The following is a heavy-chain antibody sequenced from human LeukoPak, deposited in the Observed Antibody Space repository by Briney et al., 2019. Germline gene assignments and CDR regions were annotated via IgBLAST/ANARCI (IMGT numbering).Heavy chain of an antibody. Sequence: GGSLRLSCAASGFTFDDYAMHWVRQTPGKGLEWVSYISSSGRTAYYADSVRGRFTISRDNAKNSLYLQMNSLRAEDTAVYYCAREVRYFALGDYWGQGTLVTVSS. CDR2: ISSSGRTA. V-gene: IGHV3-48*03. D-gene: IGHD3-9*01. CDR1: GFTFDDYA. CDR3: AREVRYFALGDY. J-gene: IGHJ4*02.